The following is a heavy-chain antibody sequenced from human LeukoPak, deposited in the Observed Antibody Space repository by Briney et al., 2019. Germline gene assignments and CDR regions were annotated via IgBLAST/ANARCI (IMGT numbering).Heavy chain of an antibody. J-gene: IGHJ4*02. CDR2: INPGGGSA. CDR1: GYTFTNYY. D-gene: IGHD1-1*01. V-gene: IGHV1-46*01. Sequence: ASVRVSCKASGYTFTNYYIHWVRQAPGQGLEWMGIINPGGGSATYAQKFQGRVTMTSDTSTSTVYMDLISLRSEDTAVYYCARDSGFGYFDFWAREPWSPSPQ. CDR3: ARDSGFGYFDF.